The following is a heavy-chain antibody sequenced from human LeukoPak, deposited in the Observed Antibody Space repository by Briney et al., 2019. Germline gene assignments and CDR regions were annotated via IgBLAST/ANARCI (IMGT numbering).Heavy chain of an antibody. V-gene: IGHV3-23*01. CDR1: GFTFSSYA. J-gene: IGHJ4*02. CDR2: ISGSGGST. CDR3: AKDIVVIPAAGDHFDY. Sequence: GGSLRLSCAASGFTFSSYAMTWVRQAPGKGLEWVSAISGSGGSTYYADSVKGRFTISRDNSKNTLYLQTNSLRAEDTAVYYCAKDIVVIPAAGDHFDYWGQGTLVAVSS. D-gene: IGHD2-2*01.